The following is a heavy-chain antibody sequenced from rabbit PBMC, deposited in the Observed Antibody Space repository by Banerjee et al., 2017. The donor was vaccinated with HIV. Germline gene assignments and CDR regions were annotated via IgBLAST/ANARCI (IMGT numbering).Heavy chain of an antibody. D-gene: IGHD6-1*01. CDR2: IGAGSGNIA. V-gene: IGHV1S45*01. CDR3: ARYDTGFDGAYTYATL. J-gene: IGHJ3*01. CDR1: GIDFSSYYY. Sequence: QQQLEESGGGLVKPGGTLTLTCTASGIDFSSYYYMCWVRQAPGKGLEWIACIGAGSGNIAYYASWAKGRFTISKTSSTTVTLQMTSLTAADTATYFCARYDTGFDGAYTYATLWGQGTLVTVS.